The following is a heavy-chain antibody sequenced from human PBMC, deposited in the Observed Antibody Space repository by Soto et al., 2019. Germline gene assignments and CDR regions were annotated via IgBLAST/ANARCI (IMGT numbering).Heavy chain of an antibody. Sequence: QVQLVESGVGVVQPGRSLRLSCAASGFTFSSYGMHWVRQAPGKGLEWVAVISYDGSNKYYADSVKGRFTISRDNSKNTLYLQMNSLRAEDTAVYYCAKDIQHDYGDPNDYWGQGTLVTVSS. CDR2: ISYDGSNK. V-gene: IGHV3-30*18. CDR1: GFTFSSYG. CDR3: AKDIQHDYGDPNDY. D-gene: IGHD4-17*01. J-gene: IGHJ4*02.